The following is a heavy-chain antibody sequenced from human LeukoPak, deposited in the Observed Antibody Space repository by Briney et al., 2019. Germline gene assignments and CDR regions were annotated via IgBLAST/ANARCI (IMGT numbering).Heavy chain of an antibody. J-gene: IGHJ6*02. CDR1: GFTFSSYA. D-gene: IGHD2-21*01. CDR3: AKGDHYYGMDV. CDR2: ISYDGSNK. Sequence: GGSLRLSCAASGFTFSSYAMHWVRQAPGKGLEWVAVISYDGSNKYYADSVKGRFTISRDNSKNTLYLQMNSLRAEDTAEYYCAKGDHYYGMDVWGQGTTVTVSS. V-gene: IGHV3-30*18.